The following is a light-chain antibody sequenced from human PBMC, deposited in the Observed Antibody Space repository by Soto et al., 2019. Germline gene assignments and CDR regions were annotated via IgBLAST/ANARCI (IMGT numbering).Light chain of an antibody. V-gene: IGKV3-20*01. CDR2: GAS. CDR3: QQYGSSPFT. Sequence: PGERATLSCRASQTVSSSSLAWYQQKPGQAPRLLIYGASSRATGIPDRFSGSGSGTDFTLTISRLEPEDFAVYYCQQYGSSPFTFGPGTKVDIK. CDR1: QTVSSSS. J-gene: IGKJ3*01.